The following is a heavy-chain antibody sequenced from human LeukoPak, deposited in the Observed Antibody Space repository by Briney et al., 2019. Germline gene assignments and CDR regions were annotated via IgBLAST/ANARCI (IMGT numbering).Heavy chain of an antibody. Sequence: SGGSLRLSCSASGLTFSNYRMNWVRQAPGKGLEWVSSISSSSIYIYYADSLKGRFTISRDNAKKSLYLQMNSLRAEDTAVYYCARGRDGYNLVDAFDIWGQGIMVTVSS. V-gene: IGHV3-21*01. D-gene: IGHD5-24*01. CDR2: ISSSSIYI. CDR1: GLTFSNYR. CDR3: ARGRDGYNLVDAFDI. J-gene: IGHJ3*02.